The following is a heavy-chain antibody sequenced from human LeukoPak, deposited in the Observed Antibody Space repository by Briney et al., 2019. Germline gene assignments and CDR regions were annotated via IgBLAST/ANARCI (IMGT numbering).Heavy chain of an antibody. V-gene: IGHV1-2*02. CDR2: INPNSGGT. J-gene: IGHJ6*03. D-gene: IGHD3-9*01. CDR1: GYTFTGYY. Sequence: ASVKVSCKASGYTFTGYYMHWVRQAPGQGLEWMGWINPNSGGTNYAQKFQGRVTITRNTSISTAYMELSSLRSEDTAVYYCARSDYDILTGYHYYYYYMDVWGKGTTVTVSS. CDR3: ARSDYDILTGYHYYYYYMDV.